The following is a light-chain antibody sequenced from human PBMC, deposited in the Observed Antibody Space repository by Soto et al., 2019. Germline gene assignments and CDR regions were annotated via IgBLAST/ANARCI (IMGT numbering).Light chain of an antibody. CDR3: QKYNSAPHT. CDR2: AAS. J-gene: IGKJ1*01. CDR1: QGISNY. V-gene: IGKV1-27*01. Sequence: DIQMTQSPSSLSASVGDRVTITCRASQGISNYLAWYQQKPGKVPKLLIYAASTLQSGVPSRFSGSGSGTDFTLTISGLQPEDVATYYCQKYNSAPHTFGQGTKVDIK.